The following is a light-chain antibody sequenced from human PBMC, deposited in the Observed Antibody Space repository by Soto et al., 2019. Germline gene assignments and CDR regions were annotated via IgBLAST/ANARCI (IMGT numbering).Light chain of an antibody. J-gene: IGKJ2*01. V-gene: IGKV3-15*01. Sequence: EIVMTQSPVALSVSPGERAALSCRASQSVGTNFAWYQQRPGQAPRVLIYGTSTRATGVPARFSGSGSGTDLPLTISRLQSEDFAVYYCQQYNNWPYTFGQGTRLEIK. CDR2: GTS. CDR1: QSVGTN. CDR3: QQYNNWPYT.